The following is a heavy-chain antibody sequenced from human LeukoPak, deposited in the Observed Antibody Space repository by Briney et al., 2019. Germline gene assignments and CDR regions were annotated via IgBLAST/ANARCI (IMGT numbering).Heavy chain of an antibody. CDR3: ARQVAREPFFDY. D-gene: IGHD5-12*01. J-gene: IGHJ4*02. Sequence: ASVKVSCKASGYTFTSYDINWVRRATGQGLEWMGWMNPNSGNTGYAQKFQGRVTITRNTSISTAYMELSSLRSEDTAVYYCARQVAREPFFDYWGQGTLVTVSS. V-gene: IGHV1-8*03. CDR2: MNPNSGNT. CDR1: GYTFTSYD.